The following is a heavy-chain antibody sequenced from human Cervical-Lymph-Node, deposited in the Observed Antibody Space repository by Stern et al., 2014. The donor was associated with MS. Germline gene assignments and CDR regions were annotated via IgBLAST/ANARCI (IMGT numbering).Heavy chain of an antibody. Sequence: QLVQSGAEVKKPGSSVKVSCKASGDTFSTYAISWVRQAPGQGLEWMGGIIPIFGIANYAQKFRGRVTITADESTSTIYMKLSSLRSDDTAIYYCARTYYYGSGTYDYYYYHMDVWGQGTTVTVSS. D-gene: IGHD3-10*01. J-gene: IGHJ6*02. V-gene: IGHV1-69*01. CDR1: GDTFSTYA. CDR3: ARTYYYGSGTYDYYYYHMDV. CDR2: IIPIFGIA.